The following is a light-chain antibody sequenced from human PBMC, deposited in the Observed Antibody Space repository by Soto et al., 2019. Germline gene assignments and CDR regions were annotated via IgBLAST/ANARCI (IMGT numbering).Light chain of an antibody. CDR1: QSISSW. J-gene: IGKJ1*01. CDR3: QQYDIYSWN. CDR2: QKS. Sequence: DIQMTQSPSTLSASVGERVTITCRASQSISSWLAWYQQKPGKAPKLLIYQKSSIESGVPSRFSGSVSGTEFSLTISSLLPDDFAPYYCQQYDIYSWNFGQGAQVE. V-gene: IGKV1-5*03.